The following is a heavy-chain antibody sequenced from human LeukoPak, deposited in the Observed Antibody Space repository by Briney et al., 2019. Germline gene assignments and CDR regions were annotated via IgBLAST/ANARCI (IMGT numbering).Heavy chain of an antibody. Sequence: GGSLRLSCAAYGFTFSSYGMHWVRQAPGKGLEWVALIWYDGSNKDYADSVKGRFTISRDNSKNTVYLQMNSLRAEDTAVYYCAKDYGFITPYCYFDLWGRGTLVTVSS. D-gene: IGHD3-22*01. CDR2: IWYDGSNK. V-gene: IGHV3-33*06. CDR3: AKDYGFITPYCYFDL. CDR1: GFTFSSYG. J-gene: IGHJ2*01.